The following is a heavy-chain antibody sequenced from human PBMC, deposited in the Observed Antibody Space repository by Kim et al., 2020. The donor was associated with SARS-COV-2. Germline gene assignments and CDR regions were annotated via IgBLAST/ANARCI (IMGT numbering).Heavy chain of an antibody. V-gene: IGHV3-21*01. J-gene: IGHJ4*01. D-gene: IGHD3-10*01. CDR2: YI. Sequence: YIHYDNSVNGHFTIAGDNAKNSLYLQLNSLGAEDTALYYCAREGVRGGDYWGHGTLVTVSS. CDR3: AREGVRGGDY.